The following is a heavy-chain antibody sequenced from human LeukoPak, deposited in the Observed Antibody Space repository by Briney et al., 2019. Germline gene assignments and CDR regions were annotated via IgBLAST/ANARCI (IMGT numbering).Heavy chain of an antibody. Sequence: PGRSLRLSCAASGFTFDDYAMHWVRQAPGKDLEWVSGISWNSGSIGYADSVKGRFTISRDNAKNSLYLQMNSLRAEDMALYYCAKDSGSGWSHWYFDLWGRGTLVTVSS. CDR2: ISWNSGSI. J-gene: IGHJ2*01. CDR1: GFTFDDYA. D-gene: IGHD6-19*01. V-gene: IGHV3-9*03. CDR3: AKDSGSGWSHWYFDL.